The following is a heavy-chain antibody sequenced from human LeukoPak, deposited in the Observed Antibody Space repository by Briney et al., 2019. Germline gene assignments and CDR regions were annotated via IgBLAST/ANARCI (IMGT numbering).Heavy chain of an antibody. CDR3: TRDYRTTVTTSAY. CDR1: GYTFTAYC. Sequence: GASVKVSCRVSGYTFTAYCIHCVRQAPGQGLEWMGWINPNTGGTNYAQRFQDRVTMTGDTSISTAYMELSSLRSDDTAVYYCTRDYRTTVTTSAYWGQGTLVTVSP. D-gene: IGHD4-17*01. V-gene: IGHV1-2*02. J-gene: IGHJ4*02. CDR2: INPNTGGT.